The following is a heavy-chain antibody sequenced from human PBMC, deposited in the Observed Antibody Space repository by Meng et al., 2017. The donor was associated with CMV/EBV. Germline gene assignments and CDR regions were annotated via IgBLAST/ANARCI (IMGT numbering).Heavy chain of an antibody. Sequence: QGQPQDTRPGIVNPSQTLSLTCTVSVRSFSSGDYYWRWIRQPPGKGLEWIGYIYYSGSTYYNPSLKSRVTISVDTSKNQFSLKLSSVTAADTAVYYCARELDYDYVWGSYRYSVGYFDYWGQGTLVTVS. J-gene: IGHJ4*02. V-gene: IGHV4-30-4*08. D-gene: IGHD3-16*02. CDR1: VRSFSSGDYY. CDR2: IYYSGST. CDR3: ARELDYDYVWGSYRYSVGYFDY.